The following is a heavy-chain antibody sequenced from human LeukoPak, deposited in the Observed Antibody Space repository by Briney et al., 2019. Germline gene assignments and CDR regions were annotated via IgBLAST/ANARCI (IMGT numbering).Heavy chain of an antibody. D-gene: IGHD3-22*01. V-gene: IGHV5-51*01. CDR2: IYPGDSDT. CDR3: ARQLRDSSGYYYGGIDI. J-gene: IGHJ3*02. CDR1: GYSFTSYW. Sequence: GESLKISCKGSGYSFTSYWIGWVRQTPGKGLEWMGIIYPGDSDTRYSPSFQGQVTISADKSISTAYLQWSSLKASDTAMYYCARQLRDSSGYYYGGIDIWGQGTMVTVSS.